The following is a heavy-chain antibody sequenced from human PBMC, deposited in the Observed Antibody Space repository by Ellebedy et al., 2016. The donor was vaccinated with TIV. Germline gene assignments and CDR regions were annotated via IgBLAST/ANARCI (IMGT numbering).Heavy chain of an antibody. D-gene: IGHD3-9*01. V-gene: IGHV4-30-4*01. CDR3: ARATRSDYDILTAYRSWFDP. CDR1: GGSVGSGDYY. Sequence: MPSETLSLTCTVSGGSVGSGDYYWSWVRQPPGKGLAWIGYIYYTGSTYYNPSLKSRLIISIDTSKNQFSLKLNSVTAADTALYYCARATRSDYDILTAYRSWFDPWGQGTLVTVSS. CDR2: IYYTGST. J-gene: IGHJ5*02.